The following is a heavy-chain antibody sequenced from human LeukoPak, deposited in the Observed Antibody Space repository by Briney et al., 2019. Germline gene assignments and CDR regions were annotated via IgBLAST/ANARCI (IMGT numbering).Heavy chain of an antibody. CDR3: ARARGKVVPASWFAWFDP. V-gene: IGHV4-34*01. J-gene: IGHJ5*02. Sequence: SSETLSLTCAVYGGSFSGYYWSWIRQPPGKGLEWIGEISHSGSTNYNPSLKSRVTISVDTSKNQFSLKLSSVTAADTAVYYCARARGKVVPASWFAWFDPWGQGTLVAVSS. CDR2: ISHSGST. D-gene: IGHD2-2*01. CDR1: GGSFSGYY.